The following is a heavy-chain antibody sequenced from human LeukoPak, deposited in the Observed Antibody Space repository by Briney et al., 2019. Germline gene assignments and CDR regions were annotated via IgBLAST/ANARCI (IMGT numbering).Heavy chain of an antibody. CDR1: GYTFTSYG. V-gene: IGHV1-18*01. CDR2: ISAYNGNT. CDR3: ARIGLGSYYGFCGY. D-gene: IGHD1-26*01. J-gene: IGHJ4*02. Sequence: ASVKVSCKASGYTFTSYGIRWVRQAPGQGLEWMGWISAYNGNTNYAQKLQGRVSMTTDTYTSAAYMELRSLRSDDTAVYYCARIGLGSYYGFCGYWGQGTLVTVSS.